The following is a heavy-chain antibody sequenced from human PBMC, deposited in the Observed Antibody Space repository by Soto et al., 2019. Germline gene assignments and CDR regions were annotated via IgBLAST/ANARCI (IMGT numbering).Heavy chain of an antibody. CDR3: GTQPGGGGY. V-gene: IGHV3-53*01. Sequence: EVQLVESGGGLIQPGGSLRLSCAVSGFTVSNNYMSWVRQAPGKGLEGVSVIYSGGYTAYGDSVKGRFTISRDNSKNTLYLQINSLGAHHPAVFSWGTQPGGGGYWGQGTLVTVSS. CDR1: GFTVSNNY. CDR2: IYSGGYT. D-gene: IGHD2-2*01. J-gene: IGHJ4*02.